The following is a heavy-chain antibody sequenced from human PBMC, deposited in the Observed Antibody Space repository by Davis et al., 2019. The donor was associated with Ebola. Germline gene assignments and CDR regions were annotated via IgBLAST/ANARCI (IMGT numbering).Heavy chain of an antibody. CDR1: GFTFSSYE. V-gene: IGHV3-48*03. CDR3: ARVKMVYAIGYYGMDV. J-gene: IGHJ6*02. Sequence: GESLKISCAASGFTFSSYEMNWVRQAPGKGLEWVSYISSSGSTIYYADSVKGRFTISRDNAKNSLYLQMNSLRAEDTAVYYCARVKMVYAIGYYGMDVWGQGTTVTVSS. CDR2: ISSSGSTI. D-gene: IGHD2-8*01.